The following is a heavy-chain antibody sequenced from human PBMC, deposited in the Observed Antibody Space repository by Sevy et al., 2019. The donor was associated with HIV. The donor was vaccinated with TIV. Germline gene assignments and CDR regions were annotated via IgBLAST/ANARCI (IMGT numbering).Heavy chain of an antibody. V-gene: IGHV3-33*01. CDR3: ASGAYYYASRTENFDY. CDR1: GFTFSSYG. CDR2: IWYDGSSK. J-gene: IGHJ4*02. Sequence: GGSLRLSCAASGFTFSSYGMHWVRQAPGKGLEWVALIWYDGSSKYYADSVKGRFTISRYNSKNTLYLQMNSLRAEDTAVYYCASGAYYYASRTENFDYWGQGTLVTVSS. D-gene: IGHD3-10*01.